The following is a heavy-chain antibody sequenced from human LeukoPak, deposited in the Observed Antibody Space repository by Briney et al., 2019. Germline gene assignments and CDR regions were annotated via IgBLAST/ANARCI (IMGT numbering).Heavy chain of an antibody. D-gene: IGHD5-12*01. CDR2: ISGSGGST. J-gene: IGHJ4*02. CDR1: GFTFSSYA. CDR3: AKDNGIVAPSIPLDY. V-gene: IGHV3-23*01. Sequence: PGGSLRLSCAASGFTFSSYAMSWVRQAPGKGLERVSGISGSGGSTYYADSVKGRFTISRDNSKNTLYLQMNSLRAEDTAVYYCAKDNGIVAPSIPLDYWGQGTLVTVSS.